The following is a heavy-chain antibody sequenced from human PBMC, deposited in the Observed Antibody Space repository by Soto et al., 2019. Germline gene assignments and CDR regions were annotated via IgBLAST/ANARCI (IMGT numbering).Heavy chain of an antibody. CDR3: AAGYTTGPDAFDI. J-gene: IGHJ3*02. V-gene: IGHV5-51*01. Sequence: RGESLKISCKGSGYNFANYWIGWVRQMPGKGLERMGMIFPGDSDTKNSPSLQGQITMSVDKSDSSAYLQWRSLKASDTAMYYCAAGYTTGPDAFDIWGQGTMVTVSS. D-gene: IGHD6-13*01. CDR1: GYNFANYW. CDR2: IFPGDSDT.